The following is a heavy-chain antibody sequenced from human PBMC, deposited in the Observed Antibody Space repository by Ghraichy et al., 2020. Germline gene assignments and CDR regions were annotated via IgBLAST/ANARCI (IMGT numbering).Heavy chain of an antibody. CDR2: ISYDGSNK. CDR3: ELLYRVY. Sequence: GGSLRLSCAASGFTFSSYAMHWVRQAPGKGLEWVAVISYDGSNKYYADSVKGRFTISRDNSKNTLYLQMNSLRAEDTAVYYCELLYRVYWGQGTLVTVSS. J-gene: IGHJ4*02. D-gene: IGHD3-10*01. V-gene: IGHV3-30-3*01. CDR1: GFTFSSYA.